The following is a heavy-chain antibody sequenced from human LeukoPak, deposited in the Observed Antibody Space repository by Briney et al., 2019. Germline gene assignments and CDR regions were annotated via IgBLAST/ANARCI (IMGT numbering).Heavy chain of an antibody. V-gene: IGHV1-69*04. CDR3: ARDFGGDIVVVPAATDAFDI. D-gene: IGHD2-2*01. Sequence: SSVKVSCKASGGTFSSYTISWVRQAPGQGLEWMGRIIPILGIANYAQKFQGRVTITADKSTSTAYMELSSLRSEDTAVYYCARDFGGDIVVVPAATDAFDIWGQGTMVTVSS. J-gene: IGHJ3*02. CDR2: IIPILGIA. CDR1: GGTFSSYT.